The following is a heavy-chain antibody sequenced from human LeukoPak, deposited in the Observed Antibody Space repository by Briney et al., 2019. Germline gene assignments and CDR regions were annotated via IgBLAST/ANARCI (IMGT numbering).Heavy chain of an antibody. CDR2: VYTDGST. D-gene: IGHD6-6*01. J-gene: IGHJ4*02. CDR3: ARYGSYPFDY. V-gene: IGHV4-4*07. CDR1: GVSISSYY. Sequence: SETLSLTCTVSGVSISSYYWTWIRQPAGKGLEWIGRVYTDGSTNYNPSLKSRVTLSVDTSKNQFSLKLSSVTAADTAVYYCARYGSYPFDYWGQGTLVTVSS.